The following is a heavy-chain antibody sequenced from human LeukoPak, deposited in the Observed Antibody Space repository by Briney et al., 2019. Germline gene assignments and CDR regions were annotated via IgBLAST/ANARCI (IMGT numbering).Heavy chain of an antibody. CDR1: GFMFSRYA. CDR2: ISGSGAGT. V-gene: IGHV3-23*01. Sequence: GGSLRLSCAASGFMFSRYAVSWVRQAPGRGLEWVSLISGSGAGTYYADSVKGRFTISRDNSKDTLYLQMNNLGAEDTAIYYCAKTFTPRYYYDTSGYPDAFDVWGQGTMVTVSS. CDR3: AKTFTPRYYYDTSGYPDAFDV. D-gene: IGHD3-22*01. J-gene: IGHJ3*01.